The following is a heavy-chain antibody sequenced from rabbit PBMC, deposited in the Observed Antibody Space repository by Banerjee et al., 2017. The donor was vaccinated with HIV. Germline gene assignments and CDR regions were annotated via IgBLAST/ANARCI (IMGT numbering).Heavy chain of an antibody. CDR2: IYTGNDST. CDR3: ASYPLIPVNNL. V-gene: IGHV1S45*01. Sequence: QQQLEESGGGLVKPGGTLTLTCKASGIDFSSYYYMCWVRQAPGKGLEWIACIYTGNDSTYYASWAKGRFTISKPSSTTVTLQMTSLTAADTATYFCASYPLIPVNNLWGPGTLVTVS. CDR1: GIDFSSYYY. D-gene: IGHD7-1*01. J-gene: IGHJ4*01.